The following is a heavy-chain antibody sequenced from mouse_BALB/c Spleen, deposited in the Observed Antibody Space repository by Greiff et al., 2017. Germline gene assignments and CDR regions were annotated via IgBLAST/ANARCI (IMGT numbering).Heavy chain of an antibody. D-gene: IGHD2-4*01. J-gene: IGHJ2*01. CDR3: AREGLRRDDY. CDR2: INPSSGYT. Sequence: VQLQQSAAELARPGASVKMSCKASGYTFTSYTMHWVKQRPGQGLEWIGYINPSSGYTEYNQKFKDKTTLTADKSSSTAYMQLSSLTSEDSAVYYCAREGLRRDDYWGQGTTLTVSS. V-gene: IGHV1-4*02. CDR1: GYTFTSYT.